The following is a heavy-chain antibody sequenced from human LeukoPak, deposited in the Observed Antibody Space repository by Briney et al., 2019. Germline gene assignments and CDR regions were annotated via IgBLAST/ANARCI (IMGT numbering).Heavy chain of an antibody. CDR3: SRSLNN. CDR1: GFTFGRSW. CDR2: IKEDGSET. J-gene: IGHJ4*02. Sequence: GGSLRLSXAASGFTFGRSWMGWVRQAPGKGLEWVANIKEDGSETYYVDSAKGRSTISRDNAKSSLYLQMDRVRVEDTAIYYCSRSLNNWGQGTLVTVSS. V-gene: IGHV3-7*01.